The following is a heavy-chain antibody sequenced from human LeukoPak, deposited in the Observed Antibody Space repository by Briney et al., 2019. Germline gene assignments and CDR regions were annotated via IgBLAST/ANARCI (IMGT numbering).Heavy chain of an antibody. CDR3: ARADCSSTSCYEFDY. D-gene: IGHD2-2*01. CDR1: GYTFTSYG. J-gene: IGHJ4*02. Sequence: ASVKVSCKASGYTFTSYGISWVQQAPGQGLEWMGWISAYNGNTNYAQKLQGRVTMTTDTSTSTAYMELRSLRSDDTAVYYCARADCSSTSCYEFDYWGQGTLVTVSS. V-gene: IGHV1-18*01. CDR2: ISAYNGNT.